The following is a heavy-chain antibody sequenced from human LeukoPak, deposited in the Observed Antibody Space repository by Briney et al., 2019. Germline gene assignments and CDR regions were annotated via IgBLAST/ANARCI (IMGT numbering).Heavy chain of an antibody. V-gene: IGHV3-21*04. CDR2: ISSSSSYI. J-gene: IGHJ4*02. D-gene: IGHD3-22*01. CDR1: GFTFSSYS. Sequence: PGGSLRLSCAASGFTFSSYSMNWVRQAPGKGLEWVSSISSSSSYIYYADSVKGRFTISRDNAKNSLYLQMNSLRVEDTALYYCARWPYYYDSFQYFFDYWGQGTLVTVSS. CDR3: ARWPYYYDSFQYFFDY.